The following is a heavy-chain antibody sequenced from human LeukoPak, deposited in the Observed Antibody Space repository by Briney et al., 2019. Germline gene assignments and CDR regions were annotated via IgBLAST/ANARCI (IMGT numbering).Heavy chain of an antibody. D-gene: IGHD5-18*01. CDR3: AKIRGYSYGRNFDY. CDR1: GFTFSSYG. CDR2: IRYDGSNK. J-gene: IGHJ4*02. Sequence: PGGSLRLSCAASGFTFSSYGMHWVRQAPGKWLEWVAFIRYDGSNKYYADSEKGRFTISRDNSKNTLYLQMNSLRAEDTAVYYRAKIRGYSYGRNFDYWGQGTLVTVSS. V-gene: IGHV3-30*02.